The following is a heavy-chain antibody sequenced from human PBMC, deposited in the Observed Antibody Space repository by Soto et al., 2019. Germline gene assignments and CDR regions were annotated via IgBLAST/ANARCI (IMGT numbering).Heavy chain of an antibody. CDR3: ATGAAYYYDTSHY. J-gene: IGHJ4*02. V-gene: IGHV3-30*04. Sequence: QVYLVESGGGVVQPGRSLRLSCAASGFTFSSYPIHWVRQAPGKGLEWVAVITRDGRSEYYTDSVKGRFSISRDSSENTVYLQMNSLRAEDTAVYYCATGAAYYYDTSHYWGQGTLVTVSS. CDR2: ITRDGRSE. CDR1: GFTFSSYP. D-gene: IGHD3-22*01.